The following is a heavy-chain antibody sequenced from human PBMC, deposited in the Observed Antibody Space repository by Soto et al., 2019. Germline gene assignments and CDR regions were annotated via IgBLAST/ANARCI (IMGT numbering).Heavy chain of an antibody. Sequence: ASVKVSCKASGYTFTSYAMHWVRQAPGQRLEWMGWINAGNGNTKYSQKFQGRVTITRDTSASTAYMELSSLRSEDTAVYYCARAWSTDSSGYYYVLDYWGQGTLVTVSS. J-gene: IGHJ4*02. CDR1: GYTFTSYA. D-gene: IGHD3-22*01. CDR3: ARAWSTDSSGYYYVLDY. V-gene: IGHV1-3*01. CDR2: INAGNGNT.